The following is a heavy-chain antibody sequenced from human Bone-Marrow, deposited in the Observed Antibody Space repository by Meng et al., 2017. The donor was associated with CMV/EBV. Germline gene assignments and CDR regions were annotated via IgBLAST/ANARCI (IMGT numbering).Heavy chain of an antibody. D-gene: IGHD2-15*01. Sequence: SQTLSLTCAVYGGSFSGYSWTWIRQPPGKGLEWIGEISHSGSTIYNPSLKSRITISVETSKNQFSLNLNSVTAADTAAYYCARGVLGYVSGGSCYSGGMDVWGQGTTVTVYS. CDR3: ARGVLGYVSGGSCYSGGMDV. CDR2: ISHSGST. CDR1: GGSFSGYS. J-gene: IGHJ6*02. V-gene: IGHV4-34*01.